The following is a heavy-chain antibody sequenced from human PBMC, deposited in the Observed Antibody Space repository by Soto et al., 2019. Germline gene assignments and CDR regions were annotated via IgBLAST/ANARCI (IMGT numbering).Heavy chain of an antibody. J-gene: IGHJ4*02. CDR1: GDSMSSSNW. D-gene: IGHD3-16*01. CDR2: AHHSGRN. V-gene: IGHV4-4*02. CDR3: VRYEATALDY. Sequence: QVQLQESGPGLLKPSGTLSLTCTVSGDSMSSSNWWNWVRQPPGKGLEWIGEAHHSGRNNYNPSLKTRDTISVDGAQNLFSLKLAAVTAADTAVYYCVRYEATALDYWGQGILVTVSS.